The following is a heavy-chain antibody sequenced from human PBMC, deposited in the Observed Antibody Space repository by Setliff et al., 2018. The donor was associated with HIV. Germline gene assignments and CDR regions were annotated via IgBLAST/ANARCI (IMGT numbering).Heavy chain of an antibody. CDR3: AIEGVYCSGGRCQSFDY. CDR1: GGTFSRHT. J-gene: IGHJ4*02. Sequence: SVKVSCKSSGGTFSRHTISWVRQAPGQGLEWMGGIIPIFGSTNYAQNFQGRVSIIADASTSTAYMELSSLRSEDTAVYYCAIEGVYCSGGRCQSFDYWGQGTLVTVSS. CDR2: IIPIFGST. D-gene: IGHD2-15*01. V-gene: IGHV1-69*13.